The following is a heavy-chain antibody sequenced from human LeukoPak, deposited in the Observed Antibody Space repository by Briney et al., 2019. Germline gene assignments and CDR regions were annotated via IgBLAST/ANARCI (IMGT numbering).Heavy chain of an antibody. J-gene: IGHJ5*02. D-gene: IGHD3-9*01. CDR2: ISGSGGST. CDR3: AKDRPRLRYEWNWSDP. V-gene: IGHV3-23*01. CDR1: GFTISSYA. Sequence: GGSRRLSCAASGFTISSYAMSWVRQAPGKGLEWVSAISGSGGSTYYADSVKGRFTISRDNSKNTLYLQMNSLRAEDTAVYYCAKDRPRLRYEWNWSDPWGQGTLVTVSS.